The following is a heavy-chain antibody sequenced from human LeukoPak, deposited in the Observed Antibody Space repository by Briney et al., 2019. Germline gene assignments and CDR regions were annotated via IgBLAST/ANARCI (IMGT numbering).Heavy chain of an antibody. CDR1: GFTFRNYA. Sequence: GGSLRLSCAASGFTFRNYAMSWVRQAPGKGLEWVSSISISGVITYYEDSVKGRFTISRDNSKNTLFLQMDSLRAEDTAVYYCAREEMAVSGYFDYWGQGILVTVSS. V-gene: IGHV3-23*01. CDR3: AREEMAVSGYFDY. J-gene: IGHJ4*02. CDR2: ISISGVIT. D-gene: IGHD5-24*01.